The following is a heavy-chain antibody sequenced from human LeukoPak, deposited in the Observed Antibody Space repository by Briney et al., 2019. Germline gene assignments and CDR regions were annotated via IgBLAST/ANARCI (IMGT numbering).Heavy chain of an antibody. J-gene: IGHJ4*02. CDR3: GRDAPQYTSGPNFDY. V-gene: IGHV3-21*06. CDR1: GLTFSIYS. CDR2: ISSSSNYI. D-gene: IGHD6-19*01. Sequence: GGSLSLSCAASGLTFSIYSMNWVRQAPRKGLEWVSSISSSSNYIYYEDSVKGRFTISTDNDKNSLYLQMNRLRAEDTAVYYCGRDAPQYTSGPNFDYWGQGTLVTVSS.